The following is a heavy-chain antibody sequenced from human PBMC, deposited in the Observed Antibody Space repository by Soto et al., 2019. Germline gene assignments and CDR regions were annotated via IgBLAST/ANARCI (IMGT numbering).Heavy chain of an antibody. J-gene: IGHJ4*02. CDR1: GYTFNIYG. D-gene: IGHD6-6*01. CDR2: VATYNGNT. V-gene: IGHV1-18*04. Sequence: ASVEVSCKASGYTFNIYGIPWLREAPGQGLEWMGWVATYNGNTKYAQKLQGRVTMTTDTSTSTAYMELWSLRSDDTAVHWCARGSDIAAPFDSWGQGTLVTVSS. CDR3: ARGSDIAAPFDS.